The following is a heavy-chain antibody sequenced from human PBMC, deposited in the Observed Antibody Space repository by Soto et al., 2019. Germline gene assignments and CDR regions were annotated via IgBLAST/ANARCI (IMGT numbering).Heavy chain of an antibody. D-gene: IGHD5-12*01. CDR2: ISGSGGSA. CDR1: GFTFSSYV. J-gene: IGHJ4*02. V-gene: IGHV3-23*01. CDR3: AKCIVSTTRYFEY. Sequence: GGSLRLSCAASGFTFSSYVMSWVRQAPGKGLEWVSGISGSGGSAYADSVKGRFTISRDNSRNTLYLQMNSLRAEDTAVYYCAKCIVSTTRYFEYWGPGSLVTVSS.